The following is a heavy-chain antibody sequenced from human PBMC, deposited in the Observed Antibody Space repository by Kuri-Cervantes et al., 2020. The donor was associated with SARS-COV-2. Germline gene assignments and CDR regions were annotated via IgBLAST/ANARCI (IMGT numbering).Heavy chain of an antibody. D-gene: IGHD4-17*01. Sequence: ASVKVSCKASGYTFTSYGISWVRQAPGQGLEWMGIINPSGGSTSYAQKFQGRVTMTRDTSTSTVYMELSSLRSEDTAVYYCASMRHGDHDYWGQGTLVTVSS. V-gene: IGHV1-46*01. CDR1: GYTFTSYG. J-gene: IGHJ4*02. CDR3: ASMRHGDHDY. CDR2: INPSGGST.